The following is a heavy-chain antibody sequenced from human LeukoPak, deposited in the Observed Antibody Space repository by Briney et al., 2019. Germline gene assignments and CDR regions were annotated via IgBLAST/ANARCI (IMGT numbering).Heavy chain of an antibody. CDR1: GFTFSSYS. V-gene: IGHV3-48*04. CDR2: ISSSSSTI. Sequence: GGSLRLSCAASGFTFSSYSMNWVRQAPGRGLEWVSYISSSSSTIYYADSVKGRFTISRDNAKNSLYPQMNSLRAEDTAVYYCARDRAASCDYWGQGTLVTVSS. J-gene: IGHJ4*02. D-gene: IGHD2-15*01. CDR3: ARDRAASCDY.